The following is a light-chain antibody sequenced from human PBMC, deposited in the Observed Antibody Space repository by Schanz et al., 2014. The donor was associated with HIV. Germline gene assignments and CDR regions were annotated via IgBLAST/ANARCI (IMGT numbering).Light chain of an antibody. CDR3: QSYDTSLRAVV. CDR2: DVN. J-gene: IGLJ2*01. Sequence: QSALTQPASVSGSPGQSITISCTGTSSDVGGYNYVSWYQQHPGKAPKLMIYDVNKRPSGVPDRFSGSKSGTSVSLAITGLQAEDEADYYCQSYDTSLRAVVFGGGTKLTVL. V-gene: IGLV2-14*01. CDR1: SSDVGGYNY.